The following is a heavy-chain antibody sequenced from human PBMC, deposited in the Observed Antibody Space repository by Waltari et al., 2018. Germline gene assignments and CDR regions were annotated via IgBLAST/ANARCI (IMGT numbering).Heavy chain of an antibody. CDR1: GGSISSYY. V-gene: IGHV4-59*01. Sequence: QVQLQESGPGLVKPSETLSLTCTVSGGSISSYYWSWIRQPPGKGLEWIGYIYYSGSTNYNPSLKSRVTISVDTSKNQFSLKLSSVTAADTAVYYCARGLYDSSGYYYVGGIDYWGQGTLVTVSS. J-gene: IGHJ4*02. CDR3: ARGLYDSSGYYYVGGIDY. CDR2: IYYSGST. D-gene: IGHD3-22*01.